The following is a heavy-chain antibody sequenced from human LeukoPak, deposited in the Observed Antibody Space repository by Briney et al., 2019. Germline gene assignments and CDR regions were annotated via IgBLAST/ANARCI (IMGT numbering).Heavy chain of an antibody. CDR1: GFSVSSNY. D-gene: IGHD3-10*01. V-gene: IGHV3-66*01. CDR3: ARGYGSGSYYF. J-gene: IGHJ4*02. CDR2: TYNVGTT. Sequence: GGSLRLSCAASGFSVSSNYMNWLRQAPGKGLEWVSITYNVGTTYYTDSVKGRFTISRDNSKNTLYLQMNSLRADDTAVYYCARGYGSGSYYFWGQGTLVTVSS.